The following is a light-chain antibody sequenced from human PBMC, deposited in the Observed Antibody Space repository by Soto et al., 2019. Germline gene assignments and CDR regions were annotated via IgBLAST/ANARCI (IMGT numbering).Light chain of an antibody. CDR1: SSDVGSYNL. J-gene: IGLJ3*02. CDR2: EGS. V-gene: IGLV2-23*03. CDR3: CSYAGSSTFWV. Sequence: QSALTQPASVSGSPGQSITISCTGTSSDVGSYNLVSWYQQHPGNAPKLMIYEGSKWPSGVSNRFSGSKSGNTTSLTISGLQAEDEADYYCCSYAGSSTFWVFGGGTKLTVL.